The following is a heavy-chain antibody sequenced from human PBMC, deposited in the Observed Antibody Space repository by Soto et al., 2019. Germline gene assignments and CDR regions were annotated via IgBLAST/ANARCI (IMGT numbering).Heavy chain of an antibody. CDR3: ASRGVSPSYSNY. CDR1: GGSISDSSYF. V-gene: IGHV4-39*01. J-gene: IGHJ4*02. Sequence: SETLSLTCTVSGGSISDSSYFWDWIRQPPGKGLEWIGNIYYSGSTYYNLSLKSRVTISVDTSKNQSSLKLSSVTAADTPVYSCASRGVSPSYSNYWGLGTLVPVSP. CDR2: IYYSGST. D-gene: IGHD2-15*01.